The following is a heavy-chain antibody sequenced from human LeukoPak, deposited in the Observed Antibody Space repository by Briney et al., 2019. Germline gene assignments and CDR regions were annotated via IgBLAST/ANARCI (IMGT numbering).Heavy chain of an antibody. CDR2: INPNSGGT. V-gene: IGHV1-2*02. CDR3: ARSGGDSSSSGGNWFDP. CDR1: GYTFTGYY. Sequence: ASVKVSCKASGYTFTGYYMHWVRQAPGQGLEWMGWINPNSGGTNYAQKFQGRVTMTRDTSISTAYMELSRLRSDDTAVYYRARSGGDSSSSGGNWFDPWGQGTLVTVSS. D-gene: IGHD6-6*01. J-gene: IGHJ5*02.